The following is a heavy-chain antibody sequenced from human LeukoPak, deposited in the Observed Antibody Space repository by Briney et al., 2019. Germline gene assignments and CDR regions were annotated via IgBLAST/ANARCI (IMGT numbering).Heavy chain of an antibody. Sequence: SVKVSCKASGGTFSSYAISWVRQAPGQGLEWMGRIIPILGIANYAQKFQGRVTIAADKSTSTAYMELCSLRSEDTAVYYCAGIGGSGWYGGGSYDYWGQGTLVTVSS. J-gene: IGHJ4*02. CDR1: GGTFSSYA. CDR3: AGIGGSGWYGGGSYDY. V-gene: IGHV1-69*04. D-gene: IGHD6-19*01. CDR2: IIPILGIA.